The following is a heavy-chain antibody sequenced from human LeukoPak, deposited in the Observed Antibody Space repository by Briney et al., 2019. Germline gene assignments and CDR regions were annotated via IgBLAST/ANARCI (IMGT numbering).Heavy chain of an antibody. D-gene: IGHD5-12*01. CDR2: IYYSGST. CDR1: GGSISSGGYY. J-gene: IGHJ5*02. V-gene: IGHV4-61*08. Sequence: SETLSLTCTVSGGSISSGGYYWSWIRQHPGKGLEWIGYIYYSGSTNYNPSLNSRVTISVDTSKNQFSLKLSSVTAADTAVYYCASLSGRPYNWFDPWGQGTLVTVSS. CDR3: ASLSGRPYNWFDP.